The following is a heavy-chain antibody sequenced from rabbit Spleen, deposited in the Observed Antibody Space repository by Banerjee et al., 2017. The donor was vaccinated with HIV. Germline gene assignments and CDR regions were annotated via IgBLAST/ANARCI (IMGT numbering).Heavy chain of an antibody. J-gene: IGHJ4*01. CDR2: IAGSSSGFT. V-gene: IGHV1S45*01. Sequence: QEQLEESGGDLVKPEGSLTLTCTASGFSFSYSYWICWVRQAPGKGLEWISCIAGSSSGFTYSATWAKGRFTISKTSSTTVTLQMTSLTAADTATYFCGRSSNAGYAGYGYGSNLWGQGTLVTVS. CDR3: GRSSNAGYAGYGYGSNL. CDR1: GFSFSYSYW. D-gene: IGHD7-1*01.